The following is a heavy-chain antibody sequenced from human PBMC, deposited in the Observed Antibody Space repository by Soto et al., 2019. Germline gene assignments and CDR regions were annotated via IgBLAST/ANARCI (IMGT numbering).Heavy chain of an antibody. Sequence: QVQLQESGPGLVKPSETLSLTCTVSGGSISSYYWSWIRQPPGKGLEWIGYIYYSGSTNYNPSLKSRVTISVDTSKNQFSLKLSSVTAADTAVYYCARAPVREFATYYFDYWGQGTLVTVSS. V-gene: IGHV4-59*01. J-gene: IGHJ4*02. CDR3: ARAPVREFATYYFDY. CDR1: GGSISSYY. CDR2: IYYSGST.